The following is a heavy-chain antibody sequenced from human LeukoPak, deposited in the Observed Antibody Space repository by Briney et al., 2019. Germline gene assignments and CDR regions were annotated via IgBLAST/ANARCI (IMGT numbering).Heavy chain of an antibody. Sequence: GGSLRLSCAASGFSFVNYALNWVRQAPEKGLEWVSAISGSSAITYYTDSVRGRFTITRDNSKNTLYLQLNSLTVEDTAVYYCAKDRTEWVGTFNWFDAWGQGTLVTVSS. CDR2: ISGSSAIT. CDR3: AKDRTEWVGTFNWFDA. J-gene: IGHJ5*02. CDR1: GFSFVNYA. D-gene: IGHD1-26*01. V-gene: IGHV3-23*01.